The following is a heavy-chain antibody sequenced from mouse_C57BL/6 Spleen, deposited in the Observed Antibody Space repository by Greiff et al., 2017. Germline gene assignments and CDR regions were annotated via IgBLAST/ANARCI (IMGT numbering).Heavy chain of an antibody. Sequence: VQLQQSGPELVKPGASVKISCKASGYAFSSSWMNWVKQRPGKGLEWIGRIYPGDGDTNYNGKFKGKATLTADKSSSTAYMQLSSLTSEDSAVYFGASSLLTGTGYWGQGTTLTVSS. D-gene: IGHD4-1*01. V-gene: IGHV1-82*01. CDR1: GYAFSSSW. J-gene: IGHJ2*01. CDR3: ASSLLTGTGY. CDR2: IYPGDGDT.